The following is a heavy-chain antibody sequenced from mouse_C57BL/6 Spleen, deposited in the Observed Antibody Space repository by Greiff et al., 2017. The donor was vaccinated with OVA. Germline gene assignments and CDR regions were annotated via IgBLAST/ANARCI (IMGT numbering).Heavy chain of an antibody. CDR1: GYSFTDYN. CDR2: INPNYGTT. CDR3: ARSTYSNYGAWFAY. D-gene: IGHD2-5*01. J-gene: IGHJ3*01. Sequence: EVKLVESGPELVKPGASVKISCKASGYSFTDYNMNWVKQSNGKSLEWIGVINPNYGTTSYNQKFKGKATLTVDQSSSTAYMQLNSLTSEDSAVYYCARSTYSNYGAWFAYWGQGTLVTVSA. V-gene: IGHV1-39*01.